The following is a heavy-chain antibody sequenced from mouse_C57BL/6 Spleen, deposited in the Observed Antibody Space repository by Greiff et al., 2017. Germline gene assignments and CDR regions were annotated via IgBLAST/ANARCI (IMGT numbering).Heavy chain of an antibody. CDR2: ISSGGDYI. CDR3: TRATGGYYGDFDY. J-gene: IGHJ2*01. CDR1: GFTFSSYA. D-gene: IGHD1-1*01. V-gene: IGHV5-9-1*02. Sequence: EVMLVEPGEGLVKPGGSLKLSCAASGFTFSSYAMSWVRQTPEKRLEWVAYISSGGDYIYYADTVKGRFTISRDNARNTLYLQMSSLKSEDTAMDYCTRATGGYYGDFDYWGQGTTLTVSS.